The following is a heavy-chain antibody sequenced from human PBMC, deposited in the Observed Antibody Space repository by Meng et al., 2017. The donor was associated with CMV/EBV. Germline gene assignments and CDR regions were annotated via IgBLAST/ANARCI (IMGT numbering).Heavy chain of an antibody. V-gene: IGHV3-21*01. CDR3: ARASGEDDFWSGYLFHPNWFDP. J-gene: IGHJ5*02. D-gene: IGHD3-3*01. CDR2: ISSSSSYI. Sequence: GESLKISCAASGFTFSSYSMNWVRQAPGKGLEWVSSISSSSSYIYYADSVKGRFTISRDNAKNSLYLQMNSLRAEDTAVYYCARASGEDDFWSGYLFHPNWFDPWGQGTLVTVSS. CDR1: GFTFSSYS.